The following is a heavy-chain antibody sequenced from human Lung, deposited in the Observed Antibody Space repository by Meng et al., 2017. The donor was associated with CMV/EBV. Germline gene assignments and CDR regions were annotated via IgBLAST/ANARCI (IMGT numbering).Heavy chain of an antibody. J-gene: IGHJ6*02. V-gene: IGHV1-2*02. CDR3: ASPYVLRNYGMDV. D-gene: IGHD2-8*01. CDR1: GYTFTGYY. Sequence: ASVKVSXKASGYTFTGYYIHWVRQAPGQGLEGMGWINPNTGGTNYAQNFQGRVTMTRDTSISAVYMELSRLRSDDTAVYYCASPYVLRNYGMDVWGQGTTVTVSS. CDR2: INPNTGGT.